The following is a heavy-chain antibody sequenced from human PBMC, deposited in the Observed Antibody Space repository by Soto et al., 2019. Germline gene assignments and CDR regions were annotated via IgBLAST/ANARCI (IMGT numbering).Heavy chain of an antibody. CDR3: ARGGDGYNPVDY. J-gene: IGHJ4*02. CDR1: GGSISSGDYY. CDR2: IYYSGST. V-gene: IGHV4-30-4*01. Sequence: TLSLTCTVSGGSISSGDYYWSWIRQPPGKGLEWIGYIYYSGSTYYNPFLKSRVTISVDTSKNQFSLKLSSVTAADTAVYYCARGGDGYNPVDYWGQGTLVTVS. D-gene: IGHD5-12*01.